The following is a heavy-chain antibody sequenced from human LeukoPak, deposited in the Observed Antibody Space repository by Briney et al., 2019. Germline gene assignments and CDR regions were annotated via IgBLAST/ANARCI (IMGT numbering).Heavy chain of an antibody. Sequence: GGSLRLSCAASGFTFRSYAMNWVRQAPGEGLEWVSAISGSDGNTYYADSVKGRFTISRDNSKNTLYLQMNSLRAEDTAVYYCAKSGRRTGSNYAGVSYYYYYMDVWGKGTMVTVSS. CDR1: GFTFRSYA. D-gene: IGHD4-11*01. CDR3: AKSGRRTGSNYAGVSYYYYYMDV. CDR2: ISGSDGNT. J-gene: IGHJ6*03. V-gene: IGHV3-23*01.